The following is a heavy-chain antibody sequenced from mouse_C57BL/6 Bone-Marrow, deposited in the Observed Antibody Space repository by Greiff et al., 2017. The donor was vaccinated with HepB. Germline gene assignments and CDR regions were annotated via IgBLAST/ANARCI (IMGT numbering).Heavy chain of an antibody. J-gene: IGHJ4*01. V-gene: IGHV1-81*01. Sequence: VQLKESGAELARPGASVKLSCKASGYTFTSYGISWVKQRTGQGLEWIGEIYPRSGNTYYNEKFKGKATLTADKSSSTAYMELRSLTSEDSAVYFCARGGFYGSSYYAMDYWGQGTSVTVSS. D-gene: IGHD1-1*01. CDR3: ARGGFYGSSYYAMDY. CDR1: GYTFTSYG. CDR2: IYPRSGNT.